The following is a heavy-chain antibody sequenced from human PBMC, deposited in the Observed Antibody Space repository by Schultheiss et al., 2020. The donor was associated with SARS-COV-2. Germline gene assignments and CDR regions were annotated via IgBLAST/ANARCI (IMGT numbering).Heavy chain of an antibody. Sequence: GGSLRLSCAASGFTFSSYGMHWVRQAPGKGLEWVSAISGSSGSTIYYADSVKGRFTISRDNAKNTLYLQMNSLRAEDTAVYYCAKDSTEDNIVATNVFDYWGQGTLVTVSS. J-gene: IGHJ4*02. CDR2: ISGSSGSTI. V-gene: IGHV3-48*04. CDR3: AKDSTEDNIVATNVFDY. D-gene: IGHD5-12*01. CDR1: GFTFSSYG.